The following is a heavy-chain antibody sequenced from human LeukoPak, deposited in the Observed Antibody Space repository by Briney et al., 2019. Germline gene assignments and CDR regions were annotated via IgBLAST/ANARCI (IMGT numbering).Heavy chain of an antibody. V-gene: IGHV3-53*05. CDR1: GFTVSSNA. J-gene: IGHJ4*02. Sequence: GGSLRLSCAASGFTVSSNAMSWVRQAPGKGLEWVSTIYGGGSTYYADSVKGRFTISRDNSKNTLYLQMDSLRSEDTAVYYCAKGVGSTGSYFDCWGQGTLVTVSS. CDR3: AKGVGSTGSYFDC. CDR2: IYGGGST. D-gene: IGHD1-26*01.